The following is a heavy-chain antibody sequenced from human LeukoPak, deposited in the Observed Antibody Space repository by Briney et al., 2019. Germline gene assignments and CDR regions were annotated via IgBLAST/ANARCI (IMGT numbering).Heavy chain of an antibody. Sequence: SETLSLTCTVSGGSISSGGYYWSWIRQHPGKGLEWIGYIYYSGSTYYNPSLKSRVTISVDTSKNQFSLKLSSVTAADTAVYYCARQEYNWNYESAWFDPWGQGTLVTVSS. J-gene: IGHJ5*02. D-gene: IGHD1-7*01. CDR3: ARQEYNWNYESAWFDP. CDR2: IYYSGST. CDR1: GGSISSGGYY. V-gene: IGHV4-31*03.